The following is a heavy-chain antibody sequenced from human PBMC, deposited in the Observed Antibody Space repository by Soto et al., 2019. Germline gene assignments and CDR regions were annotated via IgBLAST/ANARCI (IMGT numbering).Heavy chain of an antibody. Sequence: PSETLSLTCTVSGDSISSYFWGWVRQPPGKGLEWIGHISYTGTTNYNPSLKSRVTVSADTSKNQFSLKLNSVSAADTAVYYCGRIVYTMIRPNRFDPWGQGTLVTVSS. J-gene: IGHJ5*02. CDR1: GDSISSYF. CDR3: GRIVYTMIRPNRFDP. D-gene: IGHD3-16*02. V-gene: IGHV4-59*01. CDR2: ISYTGTT.